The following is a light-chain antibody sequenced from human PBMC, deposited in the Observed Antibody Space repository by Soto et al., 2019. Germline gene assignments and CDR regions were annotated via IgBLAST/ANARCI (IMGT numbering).Light chain of an antibody. CDR1: SSNIGSNY. CDR3: AAWDDSLSGLYV. CDR2: RNN. V-gene: IGLV1-47*01. J-gene: IGLJ1*01. Sequence: HSVLTKPPSATGIPGQRVTISCSRSSSNIGSNYVYWYQHLPGTAPKLLIYRNNQRPSGVPDRFSGSKSGTSASLAISGLRSEDEADYYCAAWDDSLSGLYVFGTGTKVTVL.